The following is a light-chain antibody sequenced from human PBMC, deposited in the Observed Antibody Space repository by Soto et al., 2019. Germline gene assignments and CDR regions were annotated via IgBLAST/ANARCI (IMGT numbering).Light chain of an antibody. J-gene: IGKJ5*01. CDR2: KAS. V-gene: IGKV1-5*03. Sequence: DIQMTQSPSTLSASVGDRVTITCRASESISRWLDWYQQKPGKAPKLLIYKASSLESGVPSRFRGSGSGTEFTLTINSLQADDFEPYYCQQHNSFSITFGQGTRLEIK. CDR3: QQHNSFSIT. CDR1: ESISRW.